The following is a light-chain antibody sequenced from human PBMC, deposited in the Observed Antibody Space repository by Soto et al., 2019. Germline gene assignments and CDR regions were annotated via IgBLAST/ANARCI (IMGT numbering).Light chain of an antibody. CDR1: QSILHSSNNKNY. J-gene: IGKJ2*01. V-gene: IGKV4-1*01. Sequence: DIVMTQSADSLAVSLGERATINCKSSQSILHSSNNKNYLAWYQQKPGQPPKLLIYWASTRESGVPDRFSGSGSGTDFTLTISSLQAEDVAVYYCQQCYSTPYTFAQRTKLEIK. CDR2: WAS. CDR3: QQCYSTPYT.